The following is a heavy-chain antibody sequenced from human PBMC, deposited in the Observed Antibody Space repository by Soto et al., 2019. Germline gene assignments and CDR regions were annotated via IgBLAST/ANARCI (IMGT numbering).Heavy chain of an antibody. CDR3: VRSGTARLLRHSWFDS. J-gene: IGHJ5*01. CDR2: ITTSSDYI. Sequence: EVQLVESGGGLVKPGGSLRLSCAASGFTFNTYDMNWVRQAPGKGLEWVSSITTSSDYIYYADSLKGRITISRDNAKNSLFLQMNSLRAEDTAVYYCVRSGTARLLRHSWFDSWGPGTLVTVSS. CDR1: GFTFNTYD. V-gene: IGHV3-21*01. D-gene: IGHD2-21*01.